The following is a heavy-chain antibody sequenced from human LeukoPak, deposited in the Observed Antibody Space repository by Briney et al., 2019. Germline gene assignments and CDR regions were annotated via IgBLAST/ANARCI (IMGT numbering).Heavy chain of an antibody. D-gene: IGHD5-12*01. V-gene: IGHV3-21*04. CDR1: GFTFSGYS. Sequence: SGGSLRLSCAASGFTFSGYSMNWVRQAPGKGLEWVSSITSSSSYIYYSDSVKGRFTISRDNAKNSMYLQMNSLRADDTAVYYCASWSSGYDWGYFDYWGQGTLVTVSS. CDR2: ITSSSSYI. J-gene: IGHJ4*02. CDR3: ASWSSGYDWGYFDY.